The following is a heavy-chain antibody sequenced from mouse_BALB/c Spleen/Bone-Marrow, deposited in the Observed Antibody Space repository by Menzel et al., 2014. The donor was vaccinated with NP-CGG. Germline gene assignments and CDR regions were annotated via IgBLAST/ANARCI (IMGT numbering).Heavy chain of an antibody. CDR3: GRGDY. J-gene: IGHJ2*01. CDR1: GFTFSRFG. V-gene: IGHV5-17*02. Sequence: EVKLVESGGGLVQPGGSRKLSCAASGFTFSRFGMHWVRQAPEKGPEWVAFISSGSSSIYYTDTVKGRFTISRDNPKNTLFLQMTSLRSEDTAMYYCGRGDYWGQGTTLTVSS. CDR2: ISSGSSSI.